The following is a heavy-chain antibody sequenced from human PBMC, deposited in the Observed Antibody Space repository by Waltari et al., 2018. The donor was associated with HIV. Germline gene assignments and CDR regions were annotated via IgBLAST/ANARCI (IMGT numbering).Heavy chain of an antibody. CDR2: IYPGDSDT. V-gene: IGHV5-51*01. CDR3: ARHLDYYYDSSGYPEVYYGMDV. CDR1: VYSFTSYC. J-gene: IGHJ6*02. D-gene: IGHD3-22*01. Sequence: DVQLVQSGAEVKKPGESLTLSCKRSVYSFTSYCRRWGGRMPRKGLEWMGIIYPGDSDTRYSPSFQGQVTISADKSISTAYLQWSSLKASDTAMYYCARHLDYYYDSSGYPEVYYGMDVWGQGTTVTVSS.